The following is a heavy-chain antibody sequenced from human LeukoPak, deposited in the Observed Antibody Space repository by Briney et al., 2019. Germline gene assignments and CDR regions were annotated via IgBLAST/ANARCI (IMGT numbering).Heavy chain of an antibody. Sequence: PSETLSLTCTVSGYSISSGYYWGWIRQPPGKGLEWIGSIYYSGSTYYNTSLKSRVTISVDTSKNQFSLRLNSVTAADTAVYYCARDFYDILTGVKYMDVWGKGTAVTVSS. D-gene: IGHD3-9*01. J-gene: IGHJ6*03. V-gene: IGHV4-38-2*02. CDR2: IYYSGST. CDR3: ARDFYDILTGVKYMDV. CDR1: GYSISSGYY.